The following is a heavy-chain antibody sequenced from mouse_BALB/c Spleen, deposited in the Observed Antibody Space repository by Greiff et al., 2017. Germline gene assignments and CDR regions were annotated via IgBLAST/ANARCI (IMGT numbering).Heavy chain of an antibody. CDR1: GFTFSSYA. J-gene: IGHJ3*01. V-gene: IGHV5-9-4*01. CDR3: ARCDGSGRFAY. D-gene: IGHD2-3*01. Sequence: EVMLVESGGGLVKPGGSLKLSCAASGFTFSSYAMSWVRQSPETRLEWVAEISSGGSYTYYPDTVTGRFTISRDNAKNTLYLEMSSLRSEDTAMYYCARCDGSGRFAYWGQGTLVTVSA. CDR2: ISSGGSYT.